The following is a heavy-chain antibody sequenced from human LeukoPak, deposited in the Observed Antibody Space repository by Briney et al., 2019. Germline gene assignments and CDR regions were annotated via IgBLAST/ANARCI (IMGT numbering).Heavy chain of an antibody. V-gene: IGHV3-33*01. CDR3: ARAAGYSYGSPPFDY. CDR2: MRYDGSNK. J-gene: IGHJ4*02. Sequence: GGSLRLSCAASGFTFSSYGMHWVRQAPGKGLEWVAVMRYDGSNKYYADSVKGRFTISRDNSKNTLYLQMNSLRAEDTAVYYCARAAGYSYGSPPFDYWGQGTLVTVSS. CDR1: GFTFSSYG. D-gene: IGHD5-18*01.